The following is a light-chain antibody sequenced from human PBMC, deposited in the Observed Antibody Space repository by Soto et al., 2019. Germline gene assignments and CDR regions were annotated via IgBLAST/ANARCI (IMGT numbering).Light chain of an antibody. Sequence: QSVLTQTASVSGSPGQSITISCTGSSSDVGGYNFVSWYQQHPGKAPKLIIHEVSNRPSGVSNRFSGSKSGNTASLTIAGLQAEDEAVYYCCSHCTSGTWMFGGGTKVTVL. CDR2: EVS. CDR1: SSDVGGYNF. J-gene: IGLJ3*02. CDR3: CSHCTSGTWM. V-gene: IGLV2-14*03.